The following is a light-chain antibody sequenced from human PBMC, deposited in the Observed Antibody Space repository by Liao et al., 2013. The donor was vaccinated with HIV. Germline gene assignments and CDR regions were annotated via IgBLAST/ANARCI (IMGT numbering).Light chain of an antibody. J-gene: IGLJ2*01. CDR3: QVWDGDFAV. Sequence: SYVLTQPPAVSVAPGETATITCGGHSVGSKSVHWYQHRPGQAPMVVIHFDSARPSGIPVRFSGSNSGNTATLTITRVEAGDEADYYCQVWDGDFAVFGGGTKLTVL. CDR2: FDS. CDR1: SVGSKS. V-gene: IGLV3-21*04.